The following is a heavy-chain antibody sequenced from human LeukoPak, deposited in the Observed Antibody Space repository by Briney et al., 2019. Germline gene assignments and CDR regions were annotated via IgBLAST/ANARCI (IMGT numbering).Heavy chain of an antibody. CDR2: ISWNSGSI. J-gene: IGHJ4*02. CDR3: AKGYSGWYGTDY. Sequence: PGGSLRLSCAASGFTFDDYAMHWVRQAPGKGLEWVSGISWNSGSIGYADSVKGRFTISRDNAKNSLYLQMNSLRAEDTALYYCAKGYSGWYGTDYWGQGTLVTVSS. V-gene: IGHV3-9*01. D-gene: IGHD6-19*01. CDR1: GFTFDDYA.